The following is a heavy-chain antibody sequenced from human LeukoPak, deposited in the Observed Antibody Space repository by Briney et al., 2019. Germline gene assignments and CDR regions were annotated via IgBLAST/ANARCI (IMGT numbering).Heavy chain of an antibody. CDR1: GLTFSSYW. CDR3: ARIVVVVAATLDAFDI. CDR2: IKQDGSEK. D-gene: IGHD2-15*01. J-gene: IGHJ3*02. Sequence: GGSLRLSCAASGLTFSSYWMSWVRQAPGKGLEWVANIKQDGSEKYYVDSVKGRVTISRDNAKNSLYLQMNSLRAEDTAVYYCARIVVVVAATLDAFDIWGQGTMVTVSS. V-gene: IGHV3-7*01.